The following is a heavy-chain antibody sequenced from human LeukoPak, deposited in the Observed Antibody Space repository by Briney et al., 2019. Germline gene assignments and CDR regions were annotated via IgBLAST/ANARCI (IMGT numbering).Heavy chain of an antibody. CDR3: AKDVRESSYYYYYYMDV. Sequence: GGSLRLSCAASGFTFSSYGMHWVRQAPGKGLEWVAVISYDGSNKYYADSVKGRFTISRDNSKNTLYLQMNSLRAEDTAVYYCAKDVRESSYYYYYYMDVWGKGTTVTISS. V-gene: IGHV3-30*18. J-gene: IGHJ6*03. CDR1: GFTFSSYG. CDR2: ISYDGSNK.